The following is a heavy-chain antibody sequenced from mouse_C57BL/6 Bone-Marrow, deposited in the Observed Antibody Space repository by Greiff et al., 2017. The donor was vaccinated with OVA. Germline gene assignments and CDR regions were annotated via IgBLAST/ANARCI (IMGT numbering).Heavy chain of an antibody. D-gene: IGHD2-1*01. CDR1: GFSLTSYG. V-gene: IGHV2-2*01. J-gene: IGHJ4*01. Sequence: VKLMESGPGLVQPSQSLSITCTVSGFSLTSYGVHWVRQSPGKGLEWLGVIWSGGSTDYNAAFISRLSISKDNSKSQVFFKMNSLQADDTAIYYCAFYGNYECAMDYWGQGTSVTVSS. CDR3: AFYGNYECAMDY. CDR2: IWSGGST.